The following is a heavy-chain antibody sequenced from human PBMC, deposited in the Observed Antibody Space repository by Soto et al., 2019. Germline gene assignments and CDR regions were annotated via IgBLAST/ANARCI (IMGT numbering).Heavy chain of an antibody. CDR3: VRDGTKTLRDWFDP. V-gene: IGHV4-4*07. CDR1: GASISGFY. CDR2: IYATGTT. J-gene: IGHJ5*02. Sequence: SETLSLTCTVSGASISGFYWSWIRKSAGKGLEWIGRIYATGTTDYNPSLKSRVMMSVDTSKKQFSLKLRSVTAADTAVYYCVRDGTKTLRDWFDPWGQG. D-gene: IGHD1-1*01.